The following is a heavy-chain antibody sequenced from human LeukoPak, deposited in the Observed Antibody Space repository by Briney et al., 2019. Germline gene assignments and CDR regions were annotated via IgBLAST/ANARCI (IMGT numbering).Heavy chain of an antibody. Sequence: PGRSLRLSCAASGFTFSDYGMHWVRQAPGKGLEWVAVMSYEGTNKYYADSVKGRFTISRDNSKNTLYLQMNSLRAEDTAVYYCARLLAATLEDYWGQGTLVTVSS. V-gene: IGHV3-30*03. D-gene: IGHD2-15*01. J-gene: IGHJ4*02. CDR2: MSYEGTNK. CDR3: ARLLAATLEDY. CDR1: GFTFSDYG.